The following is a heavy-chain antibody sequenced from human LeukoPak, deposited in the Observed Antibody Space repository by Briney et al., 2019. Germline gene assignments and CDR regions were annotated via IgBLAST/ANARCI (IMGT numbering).Heavy chain of an antibody. CDR3: ARGPAGYN. D-gene: IGHD1-1*01. CDR2: IYSGGST. CDR1: GFTVSSNH. V-gene: IGHV3-53*01. Sequence: GGSLRLSCAASGFTVSSNHMSWVRQAPGKGLEWVSDIYSGGSTDYADSVKGRFTISRDNLKNTLYLQMNSLRAEDTAVYYCARGPAGYNWGQGTLVTFSS. J-gene: IGHJ4*02.